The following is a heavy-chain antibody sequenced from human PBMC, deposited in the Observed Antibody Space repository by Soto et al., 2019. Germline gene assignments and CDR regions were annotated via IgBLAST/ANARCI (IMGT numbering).Heavy chain of an antibody. J-gene: IGHJ4*02. V-gene: IGHV3-23*01. CDR1: GLTFSSSA. D-gene: IGHD3-16*02. Sequence: GGSMRLSCAASGLTFSSSAMNWVRQAPGKGLEWVSSTGGISGMTFFADSVKGRFTVSRDTSKNTLYLEMNTLRVEDTAVYYCAKGNLSAPMYYFDYWGQGTPVTVSS. CDR3: AKGNLSAPMYYFDY. CDR2: TGGISGMT.